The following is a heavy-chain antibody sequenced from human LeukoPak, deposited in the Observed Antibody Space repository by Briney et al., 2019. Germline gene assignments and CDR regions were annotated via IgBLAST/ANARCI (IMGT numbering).Heavy chain of an antibody. Sequence: GGSLRLSCAVSGFTVSDYPMNWVRQAPGKGLEWVSHINSGSSDIWYADSVKGRFTISRDNARSSLYLQTNSLRDEDTAVYYCATDRDWAFDYWGQGTLVTVSS. J-gene: IGHJ4*02. V-gene: IGHV3-48*02. CDR2: INSGSSDI. CDR1: GFTVSDYP. D-gene: IGHD3/OR15-3a*01. CDR3: ATDRDWAFDY.